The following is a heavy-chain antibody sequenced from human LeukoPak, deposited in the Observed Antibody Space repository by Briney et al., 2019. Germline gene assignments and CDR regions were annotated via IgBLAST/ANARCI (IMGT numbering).Heavy chain of an antibody. D-gene: IGHD3-10*01. CDR2: ISYDGSNK. CDR3: AKAHHFYGSPVDY. V-gene: IGHV3-30*04. J-gene: IGHJ4*02. CDR1: GFTFSSYA. Sequence: TGRSLRLSCAASGFTFSSYAMHWVRQAPGKGLEWVAVISYDGSNKYYADSVKGRFTISRDNSKNTLYLQMSSLRAEDTAVYYCAKAHHFYGSPVDYWGQGTLVTVSS.